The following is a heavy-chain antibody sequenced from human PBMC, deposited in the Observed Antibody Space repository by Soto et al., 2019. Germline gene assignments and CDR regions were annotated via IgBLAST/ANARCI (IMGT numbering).Heavy chain of an antibody. D-gene: IGHD3-10*01. CDR3: ASGLPYYYGSGSSNFDY. Sequence: SETLSLTCAVSGGSISSSSYYWGWIRQPPGKGLEWIGSIYYSGSTYYNPSLKSRVTISVDTSKNQFSLKLSSVTAADTAVYYCASGLPYYYGSGSSNFDYWGQGTLVTVSS. CDR2: IYYSGST. J-gene: IGHJ4*02. V-gene: IGHV4-39*01. CDR1: GGSISSSSYY.